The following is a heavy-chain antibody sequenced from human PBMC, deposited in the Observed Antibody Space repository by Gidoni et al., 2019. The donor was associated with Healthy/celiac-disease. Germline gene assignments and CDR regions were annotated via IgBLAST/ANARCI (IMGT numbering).Heavy chain of an antibody. Sequence: QVQLQESGPGLVKPSETLSLTCTVSGYSISSGYYWGWIRQPPGKGLEWIGSIYQSGSTYYNPSLKSRVTISVDTSKNQFSLKLSSVTAADTAVYYCARGLRGGSGSYYNDNWFDPWGQGTLVTVSS. J-gene: IGHJ5*02. D-gene: IGHD3-10*01. CDR2: IYQSGST. V-gene: IGHV4-38-2*02. CDR1: GYSISSGYY. CDR3: ARGLRGGSGSYYNDNWFDP.